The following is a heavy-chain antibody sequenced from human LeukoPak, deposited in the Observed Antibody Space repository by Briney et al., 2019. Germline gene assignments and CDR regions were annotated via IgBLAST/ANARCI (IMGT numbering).Heavy chain of an antibody. CDR2: LNPSGGTT. D-gene: IGHD2-15*01. CDR1: GYTFTGYY. V-gene: IGHV1-46*01. J-gene: IGHJ3*02. Sequence: ASVKVSCKASGYTFTGYYMHWVRQAPGQGLEWMGILNPSGGTTTYAQNFQDRVTMTRDMSTSTVYMEMSSLRSEDTAVYYCAREGCSGGSCVPWDHDAFDIWGQGTMVTVSS. CDR3: AREGCSGGSCVPWDHDAFDI.